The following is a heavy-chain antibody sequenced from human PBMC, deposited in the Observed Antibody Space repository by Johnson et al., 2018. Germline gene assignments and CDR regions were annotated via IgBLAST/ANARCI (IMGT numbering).Heavy chain of an antibody. CDR3: ARGGRSGYDPLIPPYHYYYYMDV. Sequence: QVQLQESGPGLVKPSETLSLTCTVSGGSISSYYWSWIRQPPGKGLEWIGYIYYSGSTNYNPSLKSRVTISVDTSKNQFSLKLSSVTAADTAVYYCARGGRSGYDPLIPPYHYYYYMDVWGKGTTVTVSS. V-gene: IGHV4-59*01. CDR2: IYYSGST. D-gene: IGHD5-12*01. J-gene: IGHJ6*03. CDR1: GGSISSYY.